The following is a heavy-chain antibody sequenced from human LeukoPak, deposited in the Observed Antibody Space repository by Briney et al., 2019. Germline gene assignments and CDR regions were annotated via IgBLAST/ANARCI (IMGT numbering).Heavy chain of an antibody. CDR3: ARIMVRECSSTSCYGGYYYYYMDV. J-gene: IGHJ6*03. Sequence: PSETLSLTCTVSGGSISTSNYYWGWIRQPPGKGLEWIGNIFYSGSTYYSPSVKSRVTISLDTSRNQFSLKLNSVTAADTAVYYCARIMVRECSSTSCYGGYYYYYMDVWGKGTTVTISS. V-gene: IGHV4-39*07. CDR2: IFYSGST. CDR1: GGSISTSNYY. D-gene: IGHD2-2*01.